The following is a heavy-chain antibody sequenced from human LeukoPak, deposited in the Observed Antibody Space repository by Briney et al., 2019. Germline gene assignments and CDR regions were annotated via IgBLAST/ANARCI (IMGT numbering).Heavy chain of an antibody. J-gene: IGHJ3*02. Sequence: GASVKVSCKASGYTFTGYYMHWVRQAPGQGLEGMGWINPNSGGTNYAQKFQGRVTMTRDTSISTAYMELSRLRSDDTAVYYCARVRGYCSGGSCYQDAFDIWGQGTMVTVSS. CDR1: GYTFTGYY. V-gene: IGHV1-2*02. D-gene: IGHD2-15*01. CDR2: INPNSGGT. CDR3: ARVRGYCSGGSCYQDAFDI.